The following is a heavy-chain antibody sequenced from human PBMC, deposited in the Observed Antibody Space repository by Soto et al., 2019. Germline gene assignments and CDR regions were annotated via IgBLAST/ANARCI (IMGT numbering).Heavy chain of an antibody. CDR3: SRPIEGGSCGYYH. CDR2: FYYSGST. V-gene: IGHV4-39*01. Sequence: QLQLQESGPGLVKPSETLSLTCTVSGGSIRSSNYYWAWIRQPPGKGLEWIGSFYYSGSTYYKPCLKSRVSISVDTSKNQFSLKLSSVTAADTAVYYCSRPIEGGSCGYYHWGQGTLVTVSS. D-gene: IGHD3-22*01. CDR1: GGSIRSSNYY. J-gene: IGHJ5*02.